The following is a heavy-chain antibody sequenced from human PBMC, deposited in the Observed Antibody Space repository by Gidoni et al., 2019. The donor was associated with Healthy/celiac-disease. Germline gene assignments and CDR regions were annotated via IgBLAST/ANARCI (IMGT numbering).Heavy chain of an antibody. CDR3: ARGTTVTTLDY. V-gene: IGHV4-59*01. CDR2: IYYSGST. Sequence: QVQLQESGPGLVKPSETLSLTCTVSGGSISSYYWSWIRQPPGKGLEWIGYIYYSGSTNYNPSLKSRVTISADTSKNQFSLKLSSVTAADTAVYYCARGTTVTTLDYWGQGTLVTVSS. D-gene: IGHD4-17*01. J-gene: IGHJ4*02. CDR1: GGSISSYY.